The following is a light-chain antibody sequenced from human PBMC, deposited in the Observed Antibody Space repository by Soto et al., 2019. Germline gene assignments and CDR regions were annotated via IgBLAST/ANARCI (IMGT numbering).Light chain of an antibody. CDR1: LSLSNSV. CDR3: QQYVTSSPRT. CDR2: GIS. J-gene: IGKJ1*01. Sequence: IDLTQSPGTLSLPPGDRATLSCRASLSLSNSVLAWYQQKPGQAPRLLIYGISRRATGIPDRFSGSGSGTDFTLTITRLEPEDFAVYYCQQYVTSSPRTFGQGTKVDIK. V-gene: IGKV3-20*01.